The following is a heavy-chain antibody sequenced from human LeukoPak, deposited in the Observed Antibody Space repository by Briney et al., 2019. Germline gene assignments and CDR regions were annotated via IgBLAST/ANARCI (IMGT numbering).Heavy chain of an antibody. D-gene: IGHD4-17*01. CDR1: GFTFSSYG. Sequence: TGGSLRLSCAASGFTFSSYGMHWVRQAPGKGLEWVAVIWYDGSNKYYADSVKGRFTISRDNSKNTLYLQMNSLRAEDTAVYYCAREPGEDYGDYEDLENFDYWGQGTLVTVSS. CDR3: AREPGEDYGDYEDLENFDY. V-gene: IGHV3-33*08. CDR2: IWYDGSNK. J-gene: IGHJ4*02.